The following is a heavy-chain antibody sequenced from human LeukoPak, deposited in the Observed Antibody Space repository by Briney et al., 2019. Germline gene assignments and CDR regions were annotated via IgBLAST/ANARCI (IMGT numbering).Heavy chain of an antibody. CDR1: GFTFSSYD. D-gene: IGHD2-15*01. CDR2: IGTAGDT. Sequence: GGSLRLSCAASGFTFSSYDMHWVRQATGKGLEWVSAIGTAGDTYYPGSVKGRYTISRENAKNSLYLQMNSLRAGDTAVYYCARGRDCSGGSCYFWGHDAFDIWGQGTMVTVSS. J-gene: IGHJ3*02. V-gene: IGHV3-13*01. CDR3: ARGRDCSGGSCYFWGHDAFDI.